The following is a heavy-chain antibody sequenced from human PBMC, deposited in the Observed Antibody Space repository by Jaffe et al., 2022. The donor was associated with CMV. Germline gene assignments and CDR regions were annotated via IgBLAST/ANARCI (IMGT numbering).Heavy chain of an antibody. CDR2: IKSKTDGGTT. CDR3: TTQPPQQYYDSSGYHLHSDAFDI. J-gene: IGHJ3*02. V-gene: IGHV3-15*01. Sequence: EVQLVESGGGLVKPGGSLRLSCAASGFTFSNAWMSWVRQAPGKGLEWVGRIKSKTDGGTTDYAAPVKGRFTISRDDSKNTLYLQMNSLKTEDTAVYYCTTQPPQQYYDSSGYHLHSDAFDIWGQGTMVTVSS. CDR1: GFTFSNAW. D-gene: IGHD3-22*01.